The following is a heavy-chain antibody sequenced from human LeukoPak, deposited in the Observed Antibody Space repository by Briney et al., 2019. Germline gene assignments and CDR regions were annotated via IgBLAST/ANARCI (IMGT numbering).Heavy chain of an antibody. CDR2: VYYSGST. D-gene: IGHD2-15*01. CDR1: GGSVSSSSYY. CDR3: ARHRGGSSPSVFDS. J-gene: IGHJ4*02. Sequence: SETLSLTCTVSGGSVSSSSYYCGWIRQPPGKGLEWIGSVYYSGSTYYNPSLKSRVTISVDTSKNQFSLKMSSVTAADTTLFYCARHRGGSSPSVFDSWGQGTLVSVSS. V-gene: IGHV4-39*01.